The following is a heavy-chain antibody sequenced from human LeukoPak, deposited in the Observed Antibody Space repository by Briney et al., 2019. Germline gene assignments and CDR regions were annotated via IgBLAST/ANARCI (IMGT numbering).Heavy chain of an antibody. CDR2: ISGSGGST. CDR1: GFTFDDYA. V-gene: IGHV3-23*01. D-gene: IGHD3-10*01. J-gene: IGHJ4*02. CDR3: AKDLWYYGSGSALFDY. Sequence: GRSLRLSCAASGFTFDDYAMHWVRQAPGKGLEWVSAISGSGGSTYYADSVKGRFTISRDNSKNTLYLQMNSLRAEDTAVYYCAKDLWYYGSGSALFDYWGQGTLVTVSS.